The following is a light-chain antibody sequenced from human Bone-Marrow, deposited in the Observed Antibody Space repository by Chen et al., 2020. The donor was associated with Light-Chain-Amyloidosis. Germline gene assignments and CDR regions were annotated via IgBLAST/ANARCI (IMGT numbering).Light chain of an antibody. J-gene: IGLJ2*01. CDR2: RDT. CDR3: PSADSSGTYEVI. CDR1: DLPTKY. V-gene: IGLV3-25*03. Sequence: SDALTQPPSGSVSPGQTARITCSGDDLPTKYAYWYQQKPGQAPVLVIHRDTERPSGISERFSGSSSGTTATLTISGVQAEDEADYHCPSADSSGTYEVIFGGGTKLTVL.